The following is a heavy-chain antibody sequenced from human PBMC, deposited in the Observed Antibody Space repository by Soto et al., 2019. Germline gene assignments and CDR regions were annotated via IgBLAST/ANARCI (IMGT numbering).Heavy chain of an antibody. J-gene: IGHJ4*02. D-gene: IGHD3-22*01. CDR1: GFTFSSYA. CDR3: ARQDTYYYDSSGYYYDY. Sequence: GGSLRLSCAASGFTFSSYAMHWVRQAPGKGLEWVAVISYDGSNKYYADSVKGRFTISRDNSKNTLYLQMNSLRAEDTAVYYCARQDTYYYDSSGYYYDYWGQGTLVTVSS. CDR2: ISYDGSNK. V-gene: IGHV3-30-3*01.